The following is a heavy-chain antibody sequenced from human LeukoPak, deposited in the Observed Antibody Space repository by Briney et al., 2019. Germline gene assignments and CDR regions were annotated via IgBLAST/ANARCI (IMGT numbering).Heavy chain of an antibody. V-gene: IGHV4-34*01. CDR3: ARGRMDVAGYSSSWYSSKYYFDY. CDR2: INHSGST. J-gene: IGHJ4*02. D-gene: IGHD6-13*01. CDR1: GGSFSGYY. Sequence: SETLSLTCAVYGGSFSGYYWSWIRQPPGKGLEWIGEINHSGSTNYNPSLKSRVTISVDTSKNQFSLKLSSVTAADTAVYYCARGRMDVAGYSSSWYSSKYYFDYWGQGALVTVSS.